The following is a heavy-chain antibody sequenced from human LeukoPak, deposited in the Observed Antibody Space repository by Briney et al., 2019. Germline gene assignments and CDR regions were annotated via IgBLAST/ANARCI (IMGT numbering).Heavy chain of an antibody. Sequence: GGSLRLSCAASGFTFSNYGMHWVRQAPGKGLEWVAFIRFDGTSKYYADSVKGRFTISRDNSKNTLFLQMNSLRVEDTAVYYCAKENWVYNWKYDSSGSGINYWGQGTLVTVSS. CDR1: GFTFSNYG. CDR3: AKENWVYNWKYDSSGSGINY. J-gene: IGHJ4*02. D-gene: IGHD3-22*01. CDR2: IRFDGTSK. V-gene: IGHV3-30*02.